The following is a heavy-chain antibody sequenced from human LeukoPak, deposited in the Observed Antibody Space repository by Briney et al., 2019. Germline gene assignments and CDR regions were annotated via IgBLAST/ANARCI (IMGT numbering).Heavy chain of an antibody. D-gene: IGHD3-9*01. CDR3: ASGSGYFEAGGPVEYFQH. V-gene: IGHV1-18*01. CDR2: ISAYNGNT. Sequence: GASVKVSCKASGYTFTSYGISWVRQAPGQGLEWMGWISAYNGNTNYAQKLQGRVTMTTDTSTSTAYMELRSLRSDDTAVYYCASGSGYFEAGGPVEYFQHWGQGTLVTVSS. CDR1: GYTFTSYG. J-gene: IGHJ1*01.